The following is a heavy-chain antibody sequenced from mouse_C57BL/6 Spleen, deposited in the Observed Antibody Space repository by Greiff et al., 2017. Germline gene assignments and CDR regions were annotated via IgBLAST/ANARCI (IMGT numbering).Heavy chain of an antibody. V-gene: IGHV1-53*01. D-gene: IGHD2-4*01. Sequence: QVQLQQPGTELVKPGASVKLSCKASGYTFTSYWMHWVKQRPGQGLEWIGNINPSNGGPNYNEKFKSKATLTVDKSSSTAYLQLSSLTSEDSAVYYCARYDYDAYYYAMDYWGQGTSVTVSS. CDR1: GYTFTSYW. J-gene: IGHJ4*01. CDR3: ARYDYDAYYYAMDY. CDR2: INPSNGGP.